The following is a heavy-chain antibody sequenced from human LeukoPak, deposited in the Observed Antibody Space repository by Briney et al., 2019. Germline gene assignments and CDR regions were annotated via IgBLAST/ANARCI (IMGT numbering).Heavy chain of an antibody. J-gene: IGHJ4*02. CDR2: IYDSGST. Sequence: SETLSLTCTVSGGSISSDYYWSWIRQPPVKGLEWIGYIYDSGSTYYNPSLKSRVTISVDTSKNQFSLKLSSVTAADTAVYYCESSSGYPYYFEYWGQGTLVTVSS. D-gene: IGHD3-22*01. V-gene: IGHV4-31*03. CDR1: GGSISSDYY. CDR3: ESSSGYPYYFEY.